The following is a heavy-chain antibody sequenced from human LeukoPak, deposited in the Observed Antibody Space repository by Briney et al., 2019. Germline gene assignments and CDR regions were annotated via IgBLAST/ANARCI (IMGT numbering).Heavy chain of an antibody. Sequence: GGSLRLSCAASGFTFSSYGMHWVRQAPGKGLEWVAVIWYDGSNKYYADSVKGRFTISRDNSKNTLYLQMNSLRAEDTAVYYCARDLRSYCSGGSCSTTLAYWGQGTLVTVSS. CDR3: ARDLRSYCSGGSCSTTLAY. D-gene: IGHD2-15*01. V-gene: IGHV3-33*01. CDR1: GFTFSSYG. CDR2: IWYDGSNK. J-gene: IGHJ4*02.